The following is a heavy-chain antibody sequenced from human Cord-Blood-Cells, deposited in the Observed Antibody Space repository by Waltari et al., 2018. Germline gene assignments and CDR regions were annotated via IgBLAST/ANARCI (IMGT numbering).Heavy chain of an antibody. J-gene: IGHJ4*02. D-gene: IGHD2-15*01. CDR2: IIPIFGTA. CDR3: ASEDSGYCSGSSCYYFDY. CDR1: GGTFSSYA. Sequence: QVQLVQSGAEVKKPGSSVKVSCKASGGTFSSYAISWVRQAPGQGLEWMGGIIPIFGTANYAQKFQGRVTITADESTSTAYMELSSLRSEDTAVYYCASEDSGYCSGSSCYYFDYWGQGTLVTVSS. V-gene: IGHV1-69*01.